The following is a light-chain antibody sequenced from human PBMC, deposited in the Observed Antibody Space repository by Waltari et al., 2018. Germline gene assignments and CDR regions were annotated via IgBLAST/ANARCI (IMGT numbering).Light chain of an antibody. CDR2: QDD. J-gene: IGLJ3*02. Sequence: YELTQPPSVPVSPGQTATITCSGDKLGQKYTCWYQQSPGQSPVLIIYQDDKRPSGIPERFSGSSSGNTATLTISGTQAVDEADYYCQAWDTTFWVFGGGTKLTVL. CDR1: KLGQKY. V-gene: IGLV3-1*01. CDR3: QAWDTTFWV.